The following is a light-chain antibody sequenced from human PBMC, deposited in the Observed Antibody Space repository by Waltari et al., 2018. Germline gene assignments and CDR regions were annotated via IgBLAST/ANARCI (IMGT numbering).Light chain of an antibody. V-gene: IGLV2-14*01. Sequence: QSALTQPASVSGSPGQSITIPCTGTSSAIGAYNYVSWYQHLPGKAPKLIISEVRRRPSGVSNRFSGSKSGNMASLTISGLQAEDEADYYCNSYTTSSTWVFGGGTKLTVL. CDR1: SSAIGAYNY. CDR3: NSYTTSSTWV. CDR2: EVR. J-gene: IGLJ3*02.